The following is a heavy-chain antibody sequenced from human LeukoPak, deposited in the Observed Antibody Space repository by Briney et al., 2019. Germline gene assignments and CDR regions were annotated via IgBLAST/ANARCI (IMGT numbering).Heavy chain of an antibody. CDR1: GFTFSSYA. J-gene: IGHJ4*02. V-gene: IGHV3-23*01. Sequence: PGGSLRLSCAASGFTFSSYAMSWVRQAPGKGLEWVSAISGSGGSTYYADSVNGRFTISRDNSKNSLYLQMSSLRVEDTAFYYCAKGNNSFSFNFDYWGQGTLVTVSS. CDR3: AKGNNSFSFNFDY. D-gene: IGHD2/OR15-2a*01. CDR2: ISGSGGST.